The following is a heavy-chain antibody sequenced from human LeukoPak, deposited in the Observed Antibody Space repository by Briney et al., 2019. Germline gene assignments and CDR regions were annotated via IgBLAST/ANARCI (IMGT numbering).Heavy chain of an antibody. Sequence: GGSLRLSCAASGFTVSNNYMTWVRQAPGKGLEWVSVIYSGGSTYYADSVKGRFTISRDSSKNTLYLQMNSLRADDTAVYYCARGGVATYWYFDLWGRGTLVTVSS. J-gene: IGHJ2*01. V-gene: IGHV3-53*01. CDR3: ARGGVATYWYFDL. D-gene: IGHD5-12*01. CDR1: GFTVSNNY. CDR2: IYSGGST.